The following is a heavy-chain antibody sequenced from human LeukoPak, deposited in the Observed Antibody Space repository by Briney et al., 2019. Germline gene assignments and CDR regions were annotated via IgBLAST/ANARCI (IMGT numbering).Heavy chain of an antibody. D-gene: IGHD5-24*01. Sequence: SETLSLTCTVSGDSISSGDYYWSWIRQPPGKGLEWIGYIYYSGSTNYNPSLKSRVTISVDTSKNQFSLKLSSVTAADTAVYYCARDGYNFGTNWFDPWGQGTLVTVSS. CDR1: GDSISSGDYY. J-gene: IGHJ5*02. V-gene: IGHV4-61*08. CDR3: ARDGYNFGTNWFDP. CDR2: IYYSGST.